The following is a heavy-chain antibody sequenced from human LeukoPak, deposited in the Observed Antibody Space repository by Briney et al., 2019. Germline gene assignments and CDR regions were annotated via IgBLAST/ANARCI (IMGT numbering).Heavy chain of an antibody. J-gene: IGHJ6*03. D-gene: IGHD6-6*01. CDR1: GYTFTSYD. Sequence: GASVKVSCKASGYTFTSYDINWVRQAPGQGLEWMGGIIPIFGTANYAQKFQGRVTITTDESTSTAYMELSSLRSEDTAVYYCASGRGVGYSSSARYYYYYMDVWGKGTTVTVSS. V-gene: IGHV1-69*05. CDR2: IIPIFGTA. CDR3: ASGRGVGYSSSARYYYYYMDV.